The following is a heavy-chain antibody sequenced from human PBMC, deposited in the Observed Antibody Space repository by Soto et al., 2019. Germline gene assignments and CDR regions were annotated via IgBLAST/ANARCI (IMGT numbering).Heavy chain of an antibody. CDR2: MNPNSGNT. CDR1: GYTFTSYD. CDR3: ARVYCSGGSCYGWFDP. Sequence: ASVKVSCKASGYTFTSYDINWVRQATGQGLAWMGWMNPNSGNTGYAQKFQGRVTMTRNTSISTAYMELSSLRSEDTAVYYCARVYCSGGSCYGWFDPWGQGTLVTVSS. J-gene: IGHJ5*02. V-gene: IGHV1-8*01. D-gene: IGHD2-15*01.